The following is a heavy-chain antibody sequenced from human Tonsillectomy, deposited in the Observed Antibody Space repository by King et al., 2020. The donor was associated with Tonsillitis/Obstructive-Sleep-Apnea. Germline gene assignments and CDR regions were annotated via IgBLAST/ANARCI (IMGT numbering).Heavy chain of an antibody. CDR2: ISSSSSYI. J-gene: IGHJ4*02. D-gene: IGHD4-23*01. Sequence: VQLVESGGGLVKPGGSLRLSCAASGFTFRSYSMNWVRHAPGRGLEWVSSISSSSSYIYYADSVKVRFTITRDNAKNSLYLQMDSLRAEDTAVYYCARGGAAVVSGVDYWGQGALVTVSS. V-gene: IGHV3-21*01. CDR1: GFTFRSYS. CDR3: ARGGAAVVSGVDY.